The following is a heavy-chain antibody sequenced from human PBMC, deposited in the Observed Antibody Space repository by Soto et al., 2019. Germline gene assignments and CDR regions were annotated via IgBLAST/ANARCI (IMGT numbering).Heavy chain of an antibody. CDR3: ARRAEGGWYWFYP. CDR2: VWYDGNTK. V-gene: IGHV3-33*01. D-gene: IGHD6-19*01. CDR1: GFTFSNYA. Sequence: QVQLVESGGGVVQPGMSLRLSCAASGFTFSNYAMHWVRQAPGKGLEWVATVWYDGNTKYYADSVKGRFTISRDNSKNTLYVQMDRLRAEATAVYYCARRAEGGWYWFYPWGQGIMVTVSS. J-gene: IGHJ5*02.